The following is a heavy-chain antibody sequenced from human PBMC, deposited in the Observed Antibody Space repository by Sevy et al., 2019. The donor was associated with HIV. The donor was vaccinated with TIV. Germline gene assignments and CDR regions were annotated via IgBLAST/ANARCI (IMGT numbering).Heavy chain of an antibody. CDR3: VGRRYSYTYSWSYHFDY. V-gene: IGHV3-11*01. D-gene: IGHD5-18*01. J-gene: IGHJ4*02. CDR2: ISSSGTTL. Sequence: GGSLRLSCAASGLTFSDDYMSWIRQAPGKGLEWLSYISSSGTTLYSADSVKGRFAISRDNAKNSLYLQMNSLRAEDTAVYFCVGRRYSYTYSWSYHFDYWGQGALVTVSS. CDR1: GLTFSDDY.